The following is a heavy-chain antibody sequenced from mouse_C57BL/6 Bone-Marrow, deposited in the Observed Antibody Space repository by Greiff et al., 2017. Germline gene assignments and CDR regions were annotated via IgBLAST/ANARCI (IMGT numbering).Heavy chain of an antibody. CDR3: TRERNYCGCRYGWYFDV. CDR2: IDPETGGT. Sequence: QVQLQQSGAELVRPGASVTLSCKASGYTFTDYEMHWVKQTPVHGLEWIGAIDPETGGTAYNQKFKGKAILTADTSSSTAYMELRSLTSEDSAVYSCTRERNYCGCRYGWYFDVWGTGTTVTVSA. J-gene: IGHJ1*03. D-gene: IGHD1-1*01. V-gene: IGHV1-15*01. CDR1: GYTFTDYE.